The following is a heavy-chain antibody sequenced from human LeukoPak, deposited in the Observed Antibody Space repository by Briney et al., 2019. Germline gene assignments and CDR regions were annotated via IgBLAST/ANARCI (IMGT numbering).Heavy chain of an antibody. CDR3: AKDYCGGDCYSGWYFDL. CDR2: ISYNSDTI. V-gene: IGHV3-9*01. J-gene: IGHJ2*01. CDR1: GFTFDDYA. Sequence: PGRSLRLSCAASGFTFDDYAMHWVRQAPGKGLEWVSGISYNSDTIAYAASVKGRFTISRDNAKNSLYLQMNSLRAEDTALYYCAKDYCGGDCYSGWYFDLWGRGTLVTVSS. D-gene: IGHD2-21*02.